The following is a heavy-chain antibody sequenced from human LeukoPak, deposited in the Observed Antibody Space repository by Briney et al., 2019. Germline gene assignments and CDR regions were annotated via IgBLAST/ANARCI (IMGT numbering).Heavy chain of an antibody. Sequence: GGSLRLSSVASGFTLRSSAMRWVRQAPGQGLEWVSYITSSGNTIYYADPVKGRLTISRDNAKNSLYLQMYSLRADDTAAYYCARGSPGYWGQGTLVTVSS. J-gene: IGHJ4*02. CDR2: ITSSGNTI. CDR1: GFTLRSSA. CDR3: ARGSPGY. V-gene: IGHV3-48*03.